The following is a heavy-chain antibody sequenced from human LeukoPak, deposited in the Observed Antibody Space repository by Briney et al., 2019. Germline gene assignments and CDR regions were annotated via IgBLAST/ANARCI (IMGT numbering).Heavy chain of an antibody. J-gene: IGHJ5*02. Sequence: GGSLRLSCAASGFIFGNYSMNWVRQAPGKGLEWVSYISSSSSTIYYADSVKGRFIISRDNAKNSLYLQMNSLRAEDTAVYYCARASYVRGLSWFDPWGQGTLVTVSS. CDR2: ISSSSSTI. V-gene: IGHV3-48*01. CDR1: GFIFGNYS. D-gene: IGHD2/OR15-2a*01. CDR3: ARASYVRGLSWFDP.